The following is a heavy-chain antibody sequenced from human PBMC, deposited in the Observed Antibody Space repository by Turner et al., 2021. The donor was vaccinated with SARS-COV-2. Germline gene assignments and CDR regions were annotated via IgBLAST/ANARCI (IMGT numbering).Heavy chain of an antibody. CDR3: ARDEGEIAAAGIVYYYGMDV. CDR2: IIPILGIA. CDR1: GGTFSSYT. V-gene: IGHV1-69*08. D-gene: IGHD6-13*01. J-gene: IGHJ6*02. Sequence: QVQLVQSGAEVKKPGSSVKVSCKASGGTFSSYTISWVRQAPGQGLEWVGRIIPILGIAKYAQKFQGRVTITADKSTSTAYMELSSLRSEDTAVYYCARDEGEIAAAGIVYYYGMDVWGQGTTVTVSS.